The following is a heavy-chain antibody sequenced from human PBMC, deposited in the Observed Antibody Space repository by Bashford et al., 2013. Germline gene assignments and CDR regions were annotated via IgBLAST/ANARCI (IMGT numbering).Heavy chain of an antibody. V-gene: IGHV1-69*13. Sequence: SVKVSCKASGYTFTGYYMHWVRQAPGQGLEWMGGIIPIFGTANYAQKFQGRVTITADESTSTAYMELSSLRSEDTAVYYCARGDGVGYYYYYMDVWGKGTTVTVSS. D-gene: IGHD2-8*01. CDR2: IIPIFGTA. J-gene: IGHJ6*03. CDR1: GYTFTGYY. CDR3: ARGDGVGYYYYYMDV.